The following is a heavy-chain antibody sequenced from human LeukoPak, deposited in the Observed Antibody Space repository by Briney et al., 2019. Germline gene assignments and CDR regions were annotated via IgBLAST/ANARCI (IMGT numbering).Heavy chain of an antibody. CDR3: ARDSPNTVGGNSVPPY. J-gene: IGHJ4*02. CDR2: IYSGGST. D-gene: IGHD4-23*01. CDR1: GFTVSSNY. V-gene: IGHV3-53*01. Sequence: GGSLRLSCAASGFTVSSNYMSWVRQAPGKGLEWVSVIYSGGSTYYADSVKGRFTISRDNSKNTLYLQMNSLRAEDTAVYYCARDSPNTVGGNSVPPYWGQGTLVTVSS.